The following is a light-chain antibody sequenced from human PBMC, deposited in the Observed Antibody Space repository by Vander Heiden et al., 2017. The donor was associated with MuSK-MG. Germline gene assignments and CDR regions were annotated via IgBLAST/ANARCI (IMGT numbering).Light chain of an antibody. J-gene: IGKJ4*01. CDR2: GAS. Sequence: IVLTQSPGILPLSPGEETTLSCRASQSVSSSYLAWYQQKPGQAPRLLIYGASNRATGIPDRFSGSGSGTDFTLTISRLEPEDFAVYYCQQDDRSPLTFGGGTKVEIK. CDR1: QSVSSSY. CDR3: QQDDRSPLT. V-gene: IGKV3-20*01.